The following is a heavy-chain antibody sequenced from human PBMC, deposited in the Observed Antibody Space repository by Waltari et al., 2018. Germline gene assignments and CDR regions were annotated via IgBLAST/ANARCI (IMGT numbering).Heavy chain of an antibody. Sequence: EVQLVESGGALVQPGGSLRLSCPASGFPFSSSWMHWVRRAPGKGLMWVSRISSDGSITNYADSVKGRFTISRDNAKNTLFLQMNSLRVEDTGVYYCARALGSTSDYWGQGTLVTVSS. D-gene: IGHD1-26*01. V-gene: IGHV3-74*01. CDR3: ARALGSTSDY. J-gene: IGHJ4*02. CDR1: GFPFSSSW. CDR2: ISSDGSIT.